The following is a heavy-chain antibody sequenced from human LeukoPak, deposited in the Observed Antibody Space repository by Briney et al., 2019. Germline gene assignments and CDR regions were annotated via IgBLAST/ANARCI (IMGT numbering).Heavy chain of an antibody. Sequence: KPSETLSLTCTVAGGSISSYYWSWIRQPAGKGLEWIGRIYTSGSTNYNPSLKSRVTMSVDTSKNQFSLKLSSVTAADTAVYYCARETGYYGSGSGIDYWGQGTLVTVSS. J-gene: IGHJ4*02. CDR3: ARETGYYGSGSGIDY. CDR2: IYTSGST. V-gene: IGHV4-4*07. D-gene: IGHD3-10*01. CDR1: GGSISSYY.